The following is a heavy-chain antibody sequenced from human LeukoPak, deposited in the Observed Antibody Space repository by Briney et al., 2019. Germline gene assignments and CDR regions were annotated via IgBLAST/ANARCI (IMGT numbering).Heavy chain of an antibody. D-gene: IGHD2-2*01. CDR1: GGSISSGSYY. CDR3: ARASRTSSDY. J-gene: IGHJ4*02. Sequence: SETLSLTCTVSGGSISSGSYYWSWIRQPAGKGLEWIGRFYTSGSTNYNPSLKSRVTISVDTSKNQFSLKLSSVTAADTAVYYCARASRTSSDYWGQGTLVTVSS. V-gene: IGHV4-61*02. CDR2: FYTSGST.